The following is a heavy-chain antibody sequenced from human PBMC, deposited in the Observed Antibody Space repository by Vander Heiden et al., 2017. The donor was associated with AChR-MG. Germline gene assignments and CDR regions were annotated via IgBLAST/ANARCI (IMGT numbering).Heavy chain of an antibody. J-gene: IGHJ4*02. CDR2: ISGSDGST. CDR3: ARAVASGGWYDLVGY. CDR1: GFSFRSYA. V-gene: IGHV3-23*01. Sequence: EVQLLESGGGLEQPGGSLRLSCAASGFSFRSYAMTWVRQGPGKGLEWVSTISGSDGSTYYGDSVKGRFTISRDNSKNTLYLQMDSLRAEDTAIYYCARAVASGGWYDLVGYWGQGTLVTVSS. D-gene: IGHD6-19*01.